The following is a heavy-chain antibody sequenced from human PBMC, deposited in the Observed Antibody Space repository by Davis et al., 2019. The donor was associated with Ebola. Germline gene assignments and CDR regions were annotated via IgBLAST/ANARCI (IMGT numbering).Heavy chain of an antibody. V-gene: IGHV1-2*06. CDR2: INPKSGGT. CDR3: ARDQGGLDY. CDR1: GYTFTGYD. J-gene: IGHJ4*02. Sequence: ASVKVSCKASGYTFTGYDMHWVRQAPGQGLKWMGRINPKSGGTYYAQKFQGRVTMTRDTSITSLYMELSGLTSDDTALYYCARDQGGLDYWGQGTLVTVSS. D-gene: IGHD3-16*01.